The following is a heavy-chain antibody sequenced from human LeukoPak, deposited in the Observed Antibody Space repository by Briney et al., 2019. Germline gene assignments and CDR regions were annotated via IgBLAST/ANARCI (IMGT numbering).Heavy chain of an antibody. V-gene: IGHV3-23*01. J-gene: IGHJ5*02. CDR3: AKYPPWGIVGATTSGHLDP. Sequence: GGSLRLSCAASGFTFSSYAMSWVRQAPGKGLEWVSAISGSGGSTYYADSVKGRFTISRDNSKNTLDLQLNSLRAEDTGVYYGAKYPPWGIVGATTSGHLDPWGQGTLVTVSS. D-gene: IGHD1-26*01. CDR1: GFTFSSYA. CDR2: ISGSGGST.